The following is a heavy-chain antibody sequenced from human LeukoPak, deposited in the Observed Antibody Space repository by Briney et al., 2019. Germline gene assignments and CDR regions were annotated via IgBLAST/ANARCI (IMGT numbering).Heavy chain of an antibody. Sequence: PSETLSLTCTVSGGPISSSSYYWGWIRQPPGKGLEWIGSIYYSGSTYYNPSLKSRVTISVDTSKNQFSLKLSSVTAADTAVYYCARQGLVGAHIDWGQGTLVTVSS. J-gene: IGHJ4*02. V-gene: IGHV4-39*01. CDR3: ARQGLVGAHID. CDR1: GGPISSSSYY. D-gene: IGHD1-26*01. CDR2: IYYSGST.